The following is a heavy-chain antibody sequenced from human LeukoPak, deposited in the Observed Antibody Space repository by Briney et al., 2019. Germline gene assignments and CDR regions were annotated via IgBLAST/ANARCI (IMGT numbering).Heavy chain of an antibody. V-gene: IGHV4-61*01. J-gene: IGHJ5*02. D-gene: IGHD2-15*01. CDR3: ARRYCSGGRCYSGGNWFDP. CDR2: IYYSGGT. Sequence: SETLSLTCTVSGGSVSSVTYYWSWIRQPPGKGLEWIGYIYYSGGTNYNPSLKSRVTISVDTSKNQFSLKLSSVTAADTAVYYCARRYCSGGRCYSGGNWFDPWGQGTLVTVSS. CDR1: GGSVSSVTYY.